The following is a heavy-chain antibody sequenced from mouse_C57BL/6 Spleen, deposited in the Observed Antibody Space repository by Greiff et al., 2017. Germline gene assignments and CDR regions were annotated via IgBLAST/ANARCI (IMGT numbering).Heavy chain of an antibody. V-gene: IGHV5-4*03. Sequence: EVKLVESGGGLVKPGGSLKLSCAASGFTFSSYAMSWVRQTPEKRLEWVATISDGGSYTYYPDNVKGRFTISRDNAKNNLYLQMSHLKSEDTAMYYCASGAMITTRGFAYWGQGTLVTVSA. CDR3: ASGAMITTRGFAY. CDR2: ISDGGSYT. CDR1: GFTFSSYA. J-gene: IGHJ3*01. D-gene: IGHD2-4*01.